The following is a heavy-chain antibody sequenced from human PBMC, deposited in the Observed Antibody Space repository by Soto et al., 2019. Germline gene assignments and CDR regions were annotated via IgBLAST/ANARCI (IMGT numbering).Heavy chain of an antibody. Sequence: SETLSLTCTASGGSISSGGYYWSWIRQHPGKGLEWIGYIYYSGSTYYNPSLKSRVTISVDTSKNQFSLKLSSVTAADTAVYYCARVPYYDSSGSYYFDYWGQGTLVTVSS. D-gene: IGHD3-22*01. J-gene: IGHJ4*02. CDR3: ARVPYYDSSGSYYFDY. V-gene: IGHV4-31*03. CDR1: GGSISSGGYY. CDR2: IYYSGST.